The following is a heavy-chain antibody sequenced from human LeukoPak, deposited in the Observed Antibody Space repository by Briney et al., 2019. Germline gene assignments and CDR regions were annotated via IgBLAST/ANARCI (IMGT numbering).Heavy chain of an antibody. Sequence: GGSLRLSCAASGFTFSSYGMHWVRQAPGKGLEWVAVIWYDGSNKYYADSVKGRFTISRDNSKNTLYLQMNSLRAEDTAVYYCAREVVALTRHYYYYYGMDVWGQGTTVTVSS. D-gene: IGHD3-22*01. V-gene: IGHV3-33*01. J-gene: IGHJ6*02. CDR1: GFTFSSYG. CDR3: AREVVALTRHYYYYYGMDV. CDR2: IWYDGSNK.